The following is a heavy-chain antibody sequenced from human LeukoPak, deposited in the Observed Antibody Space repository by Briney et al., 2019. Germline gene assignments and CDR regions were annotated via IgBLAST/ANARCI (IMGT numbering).Heavy chain of an antibody. V-gene: IGHV3-23*01. CDR1: GFTFSSYA. CDR2: TSGDGGAT. CDR3: AKDRPNYYGSNGHYYRRDGDY. D-gene: IGHD3-22*01. J-gene: IGHJ4*02. Sequence: GGTLRLSCAASGFTFSSYAMSWVRQSTGKGLEWVSSTSGDGGATYYSNSVKGRFTISRDNSRNTLYLQMNSLRAEDTAVYYCAKDRPNYYGSNGHYYRRDGDYWGQGTLVTVSS.